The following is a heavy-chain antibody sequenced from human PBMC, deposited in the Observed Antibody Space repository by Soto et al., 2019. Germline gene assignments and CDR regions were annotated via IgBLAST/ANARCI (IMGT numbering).Heavy chain of an antibody. Sequence: EVQLVESGGGLVQPGGSLRLSCAASEFTFNTYNMNWVRQAPGKGLEWISYISSSSSTIHYADSVKGRFTISRDNAKNSLYVQMSSLRDEDTAVYYCARGSYSDFYGMDVWGQGTTVTVSS. V-gene: IGHV3-48*02. CDR1: EFTFNTYN. CDR2: ISSSSSTI. J-gene: IGHJ6*02. CDR3: ARGSYSDFYGMDV. D-gene: IGHD1-26*01.